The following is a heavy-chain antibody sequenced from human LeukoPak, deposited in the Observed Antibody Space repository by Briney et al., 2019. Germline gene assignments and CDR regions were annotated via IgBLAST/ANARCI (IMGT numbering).Heavy chain of an antibody. D-gene: IGHD3-22*01. J-gene: IGHJ4*02. CDR3: ARGTYYDSSGYRRG. CDR2: INPNSGGT. Sequence: ASVKVSCKASGYTFTGYYMHWVRQAPGQRLEWMGWINPNSGGTNYAQKFQGRVTMTRDTSISTAYMELSRLRSDDTAVYYCARGTYYDSSGYRRGWGQGTLVTVSS. CDR1: GYTFTGYY. V-gene: IGHV1-2*02.